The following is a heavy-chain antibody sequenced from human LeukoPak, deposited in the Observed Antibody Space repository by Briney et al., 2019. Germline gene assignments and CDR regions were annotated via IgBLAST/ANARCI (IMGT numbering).Heavy chain of an antibody. J-gene: IGHJ3*02. CDR3: ATHIAVALHDAFDI. V-gene: IGHV1-24*01. Sequence: ASVKVSCKVSGYTLTELSMHWVRQAPGKRLKWMGGFDPEDGETIYAQNFQGRVSMTEDTSTDTSYMELSSLRSEDTAVYYCATHIAVALHDAFDIWGHGTMVTVSS. CDR1: GYTLTELS. CDR2: FDPEDGET. D-gene: IGHD6-19*01.